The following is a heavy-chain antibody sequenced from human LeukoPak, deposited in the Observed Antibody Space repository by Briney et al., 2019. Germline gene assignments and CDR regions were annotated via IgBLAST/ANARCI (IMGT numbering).Heavy chain of an antibody. CDR3: ARDQRYYDFWSGYYGNYSYYYMDV. CDR2: ISSSSSYI. V-gene: IGHV3-21*04. D-gene: IGHD3-3*01. CDR1: GFTFDDYA. J-gene: IGHJ6*03. Sequence: GGSLRLSCAASGFTFDDYAMHWVRQAPGKGLEWVSSISSSSSYIFYADSVKGRFTISRDNAKNSLYLQMNSLRAEDTALYYCARDQRYYDFWSGYYGNYSYYYMDVWGKGTTVTVSS.